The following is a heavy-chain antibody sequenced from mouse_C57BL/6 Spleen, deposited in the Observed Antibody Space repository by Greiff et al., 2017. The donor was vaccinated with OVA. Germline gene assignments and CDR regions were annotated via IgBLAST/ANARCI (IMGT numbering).Heavy chain of an antibody. CDR3: ARGEVRGYFDV. CDR2: IDPSDSYT. D-gene: IGHD3-1*01. J-gene: IGHJ1*03. V-gene: IGHV1-69*01. CDR1: GYTFTSYW. Sequence: VQLKQPGAELVMPGASVKLSCKASGYTFTSYWMHWVKQRPGQGLEWIGEIDPSDSYTNYNQKFKGKSTLTVDKSSSTAYMQLSSLTSEDSAVYYCARGEVRGYFDVWGTGTTVTVSS.